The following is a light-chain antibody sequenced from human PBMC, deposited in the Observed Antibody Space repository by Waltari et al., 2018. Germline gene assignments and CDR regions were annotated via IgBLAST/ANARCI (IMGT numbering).Light chain of an antibody. CDR3: QTGGHGTWV. Sequence: QLVLTQSPSASASLGASVKLTCTLSSGHSTNIIAWLQQQPEKGPRFLMNVNSAGSHNKGVGIPYRFSGSSAGAERYLTISSLQSEDEADYYCQTGGHGTWVFGGGTRLTVL. V-gene: IGLV4-69*01. CDR1: SGHSTNI. CDR2: VNSAGSH. J-gene: IGLJ3*02.